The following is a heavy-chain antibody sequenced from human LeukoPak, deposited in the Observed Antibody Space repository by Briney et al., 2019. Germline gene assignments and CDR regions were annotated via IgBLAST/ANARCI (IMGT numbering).Heavy chain of an antibody. D-gene: IGHD4-11*01. CDR1: GVSTSSGGYY. CDR3: ARGPVRDYSNY. Sequence: NPSETLSLTCTVSGVSTSSGGYYWSWIRQHPGKGLEWIGYIYYSGSTYYNPSLKSRLTISLDTSNNQFSLKLSSVTAADTAVYYCARGPVRDYSNYWGQGTLVTVSS. V-gene: IGHV4-31*03. CDR2: IYYSGST. J-gene: IGHJ4*02.